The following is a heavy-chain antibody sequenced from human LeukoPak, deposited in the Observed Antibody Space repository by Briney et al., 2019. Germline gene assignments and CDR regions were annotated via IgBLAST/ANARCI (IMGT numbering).Heavy chain of an antibody. J-gene: IGHJ3*02. CDR3: ARGSSSMGRAFDI. D-gene: IGHD6-6*01. CDR1: GFTFSNYW. Sequence: GGSLRLSCAASGFTFSNYWMGWVRQAPGKGLEWVSSISSSSSYIYYADSVKGRFTISRDNAKNSLYLQMNSLRAEDTAVYYCARGSSSMGRAFDIWGQGTMVTVSS. V-gene: IGHV3-21*01. CDR2: ISSSSSYI.